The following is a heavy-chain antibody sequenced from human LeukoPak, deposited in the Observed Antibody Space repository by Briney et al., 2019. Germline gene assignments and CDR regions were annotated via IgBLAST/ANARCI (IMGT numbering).Heavy chain of an antibody. Sequence: GGSLRLSCAASGLTFTNFWMNWVRQAPGRGLEWVANIKPDGSEKFYVGPLKGRFTISRDNAKNSVYLQMNSLRADDTAVYYCSGRDSSRNPWAYWGQGTLVSVSS. CDR3: SGRDSSRNPWAY. CDR1: GLTFTNFW. J-gene: IGHJ4*02. CDR2: IKPDGSEK. V-gene: IGHV3-7*01. D-gene: IGHD2-2*01.